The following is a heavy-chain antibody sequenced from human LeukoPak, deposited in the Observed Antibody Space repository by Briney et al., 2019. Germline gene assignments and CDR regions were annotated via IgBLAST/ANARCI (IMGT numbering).Heavy chain of an antibody. CDR1: GYSFTSYW. CDR3: ARFRYCSSTSCFPPDY. Sequence: GESLKISCKGSGYSFTSYWIGWVRQMPGKGLEWMGIIYPGDSDTRYSPSFQGQVTISVDKSISTAYLQWSSLKASDTAMYYCARFRYCSSTSCFPPDYWGQGTLVTVSS. J-gene: IGHJ4*02. CDR2: IYPGDSDT. V-gene: IGHV5-51*01. D-gene: IGHD2-2*01.